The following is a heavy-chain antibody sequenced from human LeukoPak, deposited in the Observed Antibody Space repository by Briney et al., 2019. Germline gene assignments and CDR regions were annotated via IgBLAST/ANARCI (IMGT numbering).Heavy chain of an antibody. D-gene: IGHD3-16*01. CDR1: GGTFSSYA. Sequence: GASVKVSCKASGGTFSSYAISWVRQAPGQGLEWMGGIIPIFGTANYAQKFQGRVTITTDESTSTAYMELSSLRSEDTAVYYRARGGNWGNAFDIWGQGTMVTVSS. CDR2: IIPIFGTA. CDR3: ARGGNWGNAFDI. J-gene: IGHJ3*02. V-gene: IGHV1-69*05.